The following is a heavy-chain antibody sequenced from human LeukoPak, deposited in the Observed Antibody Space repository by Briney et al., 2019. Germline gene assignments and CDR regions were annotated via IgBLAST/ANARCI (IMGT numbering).Heavy chain of an antibody. CDR2: ISDTGGNP. Sequence: GGSLRLSCAASGFTFSSYAMNWVRQAPGKGLEWVAGISDTGGNPYYADSVKGRFTISRYKSKNTLDLQMNRLRAEDTAVYYCVSQSYSGSDNFYFHYWGQGTLVAVSS. D-gene: IGHD1-26*01. CDR1: GFTFSSYA. V-gene: IGHV3-23*01. CDR3: VSQSYSGSDNFYFHY. J-gene: IGHJ4*02.